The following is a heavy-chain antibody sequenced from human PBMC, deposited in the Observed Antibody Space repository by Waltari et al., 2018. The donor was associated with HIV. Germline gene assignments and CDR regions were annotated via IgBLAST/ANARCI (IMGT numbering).Heavy chain of an antibody. CDR3: ARDSFGFDF. D-gene: IGHD3-9*01. V-gene: IGHV6-1*02. J-gene: IGHJ4*02. Sequence: QVQLEQSGPGLVKPSQTLSVSCGISGDSLSSNTAAWTWIRMSPSRGLAWLGRTYRRSEWHHDYAVPLQGRLCIEADTSHNRFTLHLNSVTPEDTAIYFCARDSFGFDFWGQGTLVTVS. CDR1: GDSLSSNTAA. CDR2: TYRRSEWHH.